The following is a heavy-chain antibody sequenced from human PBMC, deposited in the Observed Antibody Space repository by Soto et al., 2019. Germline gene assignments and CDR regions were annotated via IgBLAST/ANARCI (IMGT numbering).Heavy chain of an antibody. Sequence: QITLKESGPTLVKPTQTLTLTCSFSGFSLTTRGMSVSWIRQPPGKALEWLSVIYWDDDKRYSPSLKNRLTIARDTSKNLVVLKMTDMDPLDTATFYCAHNRGDGDYFQYWGQGTLVFVSS. CDR3: AHNRGDGDYFQY. CDR1: GFSLTTRGMS. D-gene: IGHD3-16*01. J-gene: IGHJ4*02. CDR2: IYWDDDK. V-gene: IGHV2-5*02.